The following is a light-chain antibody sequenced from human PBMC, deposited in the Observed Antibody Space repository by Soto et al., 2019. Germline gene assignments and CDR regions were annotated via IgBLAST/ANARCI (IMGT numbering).Light chain of an antibody. CDR3: ATGRDSQSGVV. J-gene: IGLJ3*02. CDR1: SSDIGSNY. CDR2: RNN. V-gene: IGLV1-47*01. Sequence: QSVLTQPPSASGTPGQRVSISCSGSSSDIGSNYVYWYQQRPGTAPKVLIYRNNQRPSGVPDRFSGSKSGTSASLAISVLRSEDEADYHCATGRDSQSGVVFGGGTKLTVL.